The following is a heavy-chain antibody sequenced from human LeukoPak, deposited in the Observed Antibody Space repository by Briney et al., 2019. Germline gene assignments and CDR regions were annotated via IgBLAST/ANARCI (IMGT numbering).Heavy chain of an antibody. V-gene: IGHV3-21*01. Sequence: GGSLRLSCAASGFTFSTYSMTWVRQAPGKGLEWVSSITSSSSYIYYADSVKGRFTISRDNAKSSLFLQMNSLSAEDTAVYYCGRAGPVTKDHFMDVWGKGTTVTVSS. CDR1: GFTFSTYS. CDR3: GRAGPVTKDHFMDV. J-gene: IGHJ6*03. D-gene: IGHD2-2*01. CDR2: ITSSSSYI.